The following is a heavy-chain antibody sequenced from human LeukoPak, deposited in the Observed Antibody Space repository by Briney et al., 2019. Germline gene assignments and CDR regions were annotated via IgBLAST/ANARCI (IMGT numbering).Heavy chain of an antibody. CDR1: GFTFSSYE. V-gene: IGHV3-48*03. Sequence: GGSLRLSCAASGFTFSSYEMNWVRQAPGKGLEWVSYISSSGSTIYYADSVKGRFTISRDNAKNSLYLQMNSLRAEDTAVYYCARDYGDYGYYYYYMDVWGKGTTVTVSS. CDR3: ARDYGDYGYYYYYMDV. CDR2: ISSSGSTI. J-gene: IGHJ6*03. D-gene: IGHD4-17*01.